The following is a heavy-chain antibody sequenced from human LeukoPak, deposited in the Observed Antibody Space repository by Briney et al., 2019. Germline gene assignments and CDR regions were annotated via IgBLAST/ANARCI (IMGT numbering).Heavy chain of an antibody. D-gene: IGHD4-17*01. CDR3: ARDGYGDYWSDY. Sequence: GGSLRLSCAASGFTFDVYGMSWVRQARGKGLVWVTGINWNGGSTGYAASVKGRFAISKDNSKNSLYLQMNSLRAEDTALYYCARDGYGDYWSDYWGQGTLVTVSS. CDR1: GFTFDVYG. J-gene: IGHJ4*02. V-gene: IGHV3-20*04. CDR2: INWNGGST.